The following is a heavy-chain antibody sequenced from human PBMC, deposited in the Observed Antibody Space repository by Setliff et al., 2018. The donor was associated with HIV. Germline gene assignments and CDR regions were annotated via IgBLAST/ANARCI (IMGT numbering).Heavy chain of an antibody. CDR3: ARGPTRFYFDY. J-gene: IGHJ4*02. CDR1: GGSISSHY. Sequence: PSETLSLTCTVSGGSISSHYWSWIRQPPGKGLEWIGYIYYSGSTNYNPSLKSRVTISVDTSKNQFSLKLSSVTAADTAVYYCARGPTRFYFDYWGQGTLVTVSS. CDR2: IYYSGST. D-gene: IGHD1-1*01. V-gene: IGHV4-59*11.